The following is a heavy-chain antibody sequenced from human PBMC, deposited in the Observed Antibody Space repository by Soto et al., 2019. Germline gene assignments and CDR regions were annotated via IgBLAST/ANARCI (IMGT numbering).Heavy chain of an antibody. Sequence: QVQLVQSGAEVKKPGASVKVSCEASGYTFNNYAMHWVRQAPGQRLEWMGYISGGNGNTKYSEKLERRVAITRDTSASTDYLELSSLSSEDTAVYYCARWSGYDYYFDYWGQGTLVIVSS. CDR3: ARWSGYDYYFDY. CDR2: ISGGNGNT. J-gene: IGHJ4*02. D-gene: IGHD5-12*01. V-gene: IGHV1-3*01. CDR1: GYTFNNYA.